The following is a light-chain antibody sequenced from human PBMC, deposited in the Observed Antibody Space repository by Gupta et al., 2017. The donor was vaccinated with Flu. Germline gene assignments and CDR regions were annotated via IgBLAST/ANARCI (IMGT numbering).Light chain of an antibody. CDR2: RDS. CDR3: QVWDSSTARV. V-gene: IGLV3-9*01. CDR1: NIGSKK. Sequence: RARMTCGGNNIGSKKGDGYQQKQGQAPVLVIYRDSNRPSGIPDRFSGSDSRNTATLTSSRAQAGDEDDYYCQVWDSSTARVFGGGTKLTVL. J-gene: IGLJ3*02.